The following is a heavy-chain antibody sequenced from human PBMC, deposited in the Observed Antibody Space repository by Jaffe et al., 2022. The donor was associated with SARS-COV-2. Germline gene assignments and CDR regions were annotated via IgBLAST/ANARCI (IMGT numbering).Heavy chain of an antibody. CDR1: GFTFSRYW. Sequence: EVQLVESGGGLVQPGGSLRLSCAASGFTFSRYWMSWVRQAPGKGLEWVASIKQDGSEKYYLDSVRGRFTISRDNAKNSLYLQMNSLRVEDTAVYYCATVGTVVAAFDIWGQGTMVTVSS. CDR3: ATVGTVVAAFDI. D-gene: IGHD2-15*01. V-gene: IGHV3-7*01. J-gene: IGHJ3*02. CDR2: IKQDGSEK.